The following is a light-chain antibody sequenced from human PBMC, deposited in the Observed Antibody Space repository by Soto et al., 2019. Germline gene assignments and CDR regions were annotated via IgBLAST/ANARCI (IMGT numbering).Light chain of an antibody. CDR1: QSVSRY. Sequence: EIVVTQAPATLSLSPGERATLSCRASQSVSRYLAWYQQKPGQAPRLLIYDAATRATGIPARFSGSGSGKDFTLNISSLEPEDFAVYYCQQRSNWPPITLGQGTRLELK. V-gene: IGKV3-11*01. CDR3: QQRSNWPPIT. J-gene: IGKJ5*01. CDR2: DAA.